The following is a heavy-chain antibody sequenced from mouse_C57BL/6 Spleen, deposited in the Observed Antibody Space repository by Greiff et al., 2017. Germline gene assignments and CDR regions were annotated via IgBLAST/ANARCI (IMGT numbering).Heavy chain of an antibody. V-gene: IGHV1-69*01. Sequence: VQLQQPGAELVMPGASVKLSCKASGYTFTSYWMHWVKQRPGQGLEWIGEIDPSDSYTNYNQKFKGKSTLTVDKSSSTAYMQLSSLTSEDSAVYYCARWDYGSRRAMDYWGQGTSVTVSS. CDR2: IDPSDSYT. CDR1: GYTFTSYW. D-gene: IGHD1-1*01. CDR3: ARWDYGSRRAMDY. J-gene: IGHJ4*01.